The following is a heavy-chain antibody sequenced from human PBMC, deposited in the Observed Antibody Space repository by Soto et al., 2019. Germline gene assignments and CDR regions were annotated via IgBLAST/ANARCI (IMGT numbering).Heavy chain of an antibody. V-gene: IGHV1-46*01. CDR1: GYTFTSYY. J-gene: IGHJ6*02. Sequence: ASAKVSCKASGYTFTSYYMHWVRQAPGQGLEWMGIINPSGGSTSYAQKFQGRVTMTRDTSTSTVYMELSSLRSEDTAVYYCAREVSSSGYYYYYYGMDVWGQGTTVTVSS. CDR3: AREVSSSGYYYYYYGMDV. CDR2: INPSGGST. D-gene: IGHD3-22*01.